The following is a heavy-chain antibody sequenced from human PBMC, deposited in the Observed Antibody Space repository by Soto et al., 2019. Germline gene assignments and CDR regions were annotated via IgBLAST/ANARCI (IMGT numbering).Heavy chain of an antibody. V-gene: IGHV4-30-2*01. Sequence: PSETLSLTCAVSGGSISSGGYSWSWIRQPPGKGLEWIGYIYHSGSTYYNPSLKSRVTISVDRSKNQFSLKLSSVTAADTAVYYCARARQPMGRGNLYFAYRGQGTLVIVSS. CDR1: GGSISSGGYS. D-gene: IGHD2-15*01. CDR2: IYHSGST. CDR3: ARARQPMGRGNLYFAY. J-gene: IGHJ4*02.